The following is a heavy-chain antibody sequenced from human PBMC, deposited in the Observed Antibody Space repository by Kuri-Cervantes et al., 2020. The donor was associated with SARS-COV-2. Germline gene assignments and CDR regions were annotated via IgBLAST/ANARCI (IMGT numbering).Heavy chain of an antibody. CDR2: INNSGST. J-gene: IGHJ6*02. CDR1: GGSFSGYY. V-gene: IGHV4-34*01. Sequence: AGPLSLTCAVYGGSFSGYYWSWIRQPPGKGLEWIGEINNSGSTNYNPSLMSCVTILVDTSKNQFSLILSSVTAADTAVYYCARGYGNSCYLISGMDVWGQGTTVTVSS. CDR3: ARGYGNSCYLISGMDV. D-gene: IGHD3-22*01.